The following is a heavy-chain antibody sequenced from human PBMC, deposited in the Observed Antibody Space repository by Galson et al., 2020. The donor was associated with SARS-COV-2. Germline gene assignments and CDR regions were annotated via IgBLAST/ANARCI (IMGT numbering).Heavy chain of an antibody. CDR3: ARTYYDILTGYYYAFDY. V-gene: IGHV2-70*04. CDR2: IDWDDDK. D-gene: IGHD3-9*01. Sequence: SGPTLVKPTQTLTLTCTFSGFSLSTSGMRVSWIRQPPGKALEWLARIDWDDDKFYSTSLKTRLTISKDTSKNQVVLTMTNMDPVDTATYYCARTYYDILTGYYYAFDYWGQGTLVTVSS. J-gene: IGHJ4*02. CDR1: GFSLSTSGMR.